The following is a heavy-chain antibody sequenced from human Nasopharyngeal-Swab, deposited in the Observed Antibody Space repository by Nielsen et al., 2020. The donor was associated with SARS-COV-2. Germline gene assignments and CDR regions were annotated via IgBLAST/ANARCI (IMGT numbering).Heavy chain of an antibody. CDR3: ARAAKGYCSSNSCYSIPEYYYYYMDV. CDR2: INPNSGGT. J-gene: IGHJ6*03. V-gene: IGHV1-2*04. Sequence: WVRQAPGQGLEWMGWINPNSGGTNYAQKFQGWVTMTRDTSISTAYMELSRLRSDDTAVYYCARAAKGYCSSNSCYSIPEYYYYYMDVWGKGTTVTVSS. D-gene: IGHD2-2*01.